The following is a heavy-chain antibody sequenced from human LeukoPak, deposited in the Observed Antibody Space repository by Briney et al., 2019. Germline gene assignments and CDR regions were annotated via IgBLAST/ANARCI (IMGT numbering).Heavy chain of an antibody. CDR2: ISHDGENK. J-gene: IGHJ4*02. CDR1: GFTINKYG. CDR3: ATITGSPDY. Sequence: GGSLRLSCAASGFTINKYGIHWVRQAPGKGLEWVALISHDGENKFYADSVRGRFTISRDNSKNTVYLQMGSLRAEDTSLYYCATITGSPDYWGQGSLVTVSS. D-gene: IGHD1-20*01. V-gene: IGHV3-30*02.